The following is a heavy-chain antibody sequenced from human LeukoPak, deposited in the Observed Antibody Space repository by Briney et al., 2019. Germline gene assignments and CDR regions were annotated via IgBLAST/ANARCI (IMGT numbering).Heavy chain of an antibody. CDR3: ARAGTRAVAGTFDY. J-gene: IGHJ4*02. CDR2: INPNSGGT. Sequence: ASVKVSCKASGYMFTDYYMHWVRQAPGQGLEWMGWINPNSGGTKYAQKFQGRATMTRDTSISTAYMELSRLSSDDTAVYYCARAGTRAVAGTFDYWGQGTLVTVSS. CDR1: GYMFTDYY. D-gene: IGHD6-19*01. V-gene: IGHV1-2*02.